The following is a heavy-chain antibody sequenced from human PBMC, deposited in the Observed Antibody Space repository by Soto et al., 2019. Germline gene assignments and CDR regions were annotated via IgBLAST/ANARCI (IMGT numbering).Heavy chain of an antibody. V-gene: IGHV1-69*13. J-gene: IGHJ6*02. CDR2: IIPIFGPA. CDR1: GGTFSSSA. Sequence: VASVKVSCKXSGGTFSSSAICWVRQAPGQGLEWMGGIIPIFGPANYAQKFQGRVTLTADESMSTAYMELSSLRSEDTAVYYCATTYCSGGNCYNYYYGMDVWGQGTPVTVSS. D-gene: IGHD2-15*01. CDR3: ATTYCSGGNCYNYYYGMDV.